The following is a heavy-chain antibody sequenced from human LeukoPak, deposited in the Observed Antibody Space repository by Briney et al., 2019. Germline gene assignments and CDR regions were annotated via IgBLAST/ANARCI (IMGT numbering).Heavy chain of an antibody. Sequence: GGSLRLSSAASGFTFSSYWMHWVRQAPGKGLVWVSHINTDGSSTTYADSVKGRFTISRDNAKNTLYLQMNSLRAEDTAVYYCARWWRYESGVYRGQRSLVTVSS. J-gene: IGHJ4*02. D-gene: IGHD2-15*01. V-gene: IGHV3-74*01. CDR3: ARWWRYESGVY. CDR2: INTDGSST. CDR1: GFTFSSYW.